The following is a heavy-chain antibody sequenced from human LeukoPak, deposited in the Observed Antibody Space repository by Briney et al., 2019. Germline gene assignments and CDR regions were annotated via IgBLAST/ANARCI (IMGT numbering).Heavy chain of an antibody. D-gene: IGHD6-19*01. CDR1: GYTFNIYY. V-gene: IGHV1-46*02. CDR3: ARKGSGWYVFDY. Sequence: ASVNVSCTASGYTFNIYYIHWVRQAPGQGLEWMGIINPSGGSTIYTQKFQGRVTMTSDTSTSTVYMELSSLRSEDTAVYYCARKGSGWYVFDYWGQGTLVTVSS. CDR2: INPSGGST. J-gene: IGHJ4*02.